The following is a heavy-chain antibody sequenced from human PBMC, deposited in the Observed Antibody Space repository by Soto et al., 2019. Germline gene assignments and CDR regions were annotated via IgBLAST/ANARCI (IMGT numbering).Heavy chain of an antibody. CDR1: GFTFSAYE. CDR3: ARSPFLECN. V-gene: IGHV3-48*03. J-gene: IGHJ4*02. D-gene: IGHD3-3*02. Sequence: HGGSIRLGCASSGFTFSAYEMNWFRQAPGKGLEWVSYISSSGNTIYYADSVKGRFTISRDNAKSSLFLQMNSLRVEDTAFYYCARSPFLECNWAQGTLVTVSS. CDR2: ISSSGNTI.